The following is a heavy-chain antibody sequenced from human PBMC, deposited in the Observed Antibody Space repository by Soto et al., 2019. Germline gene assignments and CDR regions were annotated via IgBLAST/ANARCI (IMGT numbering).Heavy chain of an antibody. Sequence: QVQLQESGPGLVKPSQTLSLTCTVSGGSISSSSYSWSWIRQHPGKGLEWIGYVYFSGNTYYNPSLKSRVTISVDTSKKQFSLRLTSVTVADTAVYYCARLGYDSSGYPSWFDPWAQGTLVTVSS. D-gene: IGHD3-22*01. CDR1: GGSISSSSYS. J-gene: IGHJ5*02. CDR2: VYFSGNT. CDR3: ARLGYDSSGYPSWFDP. V-gene: IGHV4-31*03.